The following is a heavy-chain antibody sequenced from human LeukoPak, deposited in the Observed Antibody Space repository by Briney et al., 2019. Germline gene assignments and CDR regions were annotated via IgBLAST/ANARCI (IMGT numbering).Heavy chain of an antibody. J-gene: IGHJ3*02. V-gene: IGHV5-51*01. CDR3: ARRSVTGSDAFDI. D-gene: IGHD2-21*02. CDR1: GYSFTTYW. Sequence: GGSLKISCKGSGYSFTTYWIGWVRQMPGKGLEWMGIIYPGDSDTRYSPSLQGQVTFSADKSITTAYLQWSSLKASDTAMYYCARRSVTGSDAFDIWGQGTMVTVSS. CDR2: IYPGDSDT.